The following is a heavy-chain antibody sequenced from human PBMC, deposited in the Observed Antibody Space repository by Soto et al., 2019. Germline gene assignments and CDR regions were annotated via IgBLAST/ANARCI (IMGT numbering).Heavy chain of an antibody. J-gene: IGHJ4*02. CDR3: AREPYGSGSYQDY. Sequence: QVQLQESGPGLVKPSGSLSLTCAASGGSVSSSNWWSWVRQPPGKGLEWIGEIYHSGSTNYNPSLQSRVTISVDKSRNQFSLKLSSVTAADTAVYYCAREPYGSGSYQDYWGQGTLVTVSS. CDR1: GGSVSSSNW. CDR2: IYHSGST. V-gene: IGHV4-4*02. D-gene: IGHD3-10*01.